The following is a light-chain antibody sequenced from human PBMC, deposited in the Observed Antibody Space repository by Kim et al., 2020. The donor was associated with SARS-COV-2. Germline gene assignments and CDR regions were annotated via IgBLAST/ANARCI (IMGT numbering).Light chain of an antibody. CDR3: AAWDDSLNVVG. Sequence: QSVLTQPPSASGTPGQRVTLSCSGNGSNIGRNTVQWYRQLPGTAPKLLIYTNNQLSSWVPDRFSGSKSGTSASLAISGLQSEDEADYYCAAWDDSLNVVGFGGGTQLTVL. J-gene: IGLJ2*01. CDR1: GSNIGRNT. CDR2: TNN. V-gene: IGLV1-44*01.